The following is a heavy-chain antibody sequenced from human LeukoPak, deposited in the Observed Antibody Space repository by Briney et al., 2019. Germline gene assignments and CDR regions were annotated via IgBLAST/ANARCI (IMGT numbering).Heavy chain of an antibody. V-gene: IGHV6-1*01. D-gene: IGHD2-2*01. CDR3: ARRLTQYDCFDP. CDR2: TYYRSTWYN. CDR1: GDSVSSNSVT. Sequence: SLTLSLTCAISGDSVSSNSVTWNWIRQSPSRGLEWLGRTYYRSTWYNDYAVSVRGRITVNPDTSKNQFSLHLNSVTPEDTAVYYCARRLTQYDCFDPWGQGILVTVSS. J-gene: IGHJ5*02.